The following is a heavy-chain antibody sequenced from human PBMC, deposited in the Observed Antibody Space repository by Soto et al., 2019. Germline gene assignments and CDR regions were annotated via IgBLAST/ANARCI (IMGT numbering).Heavy chain of an antibody. J-gene: IGHJ3*01. CDR1: GGSISSGGYY. V-gene: IGHV3-53*01. CDR2: LYDVDGS. CDR3: ATWHEREHAYDV. Sequence: ETLSLTCTVSGGSISSGGYYWSWVRQAPGKGLEWVSALYDVDGSFYADSVKGRFTTSSDSSKTTVYLQMNGLRPDDTTVYYCATWHEREHAYDVWGQGTTVTVSS. D-gene: IGHD1-1*01.